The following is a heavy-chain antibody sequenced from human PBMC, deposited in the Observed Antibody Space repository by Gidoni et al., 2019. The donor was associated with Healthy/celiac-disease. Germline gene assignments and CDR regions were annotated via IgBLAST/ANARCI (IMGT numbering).Heavy chain of an antibody. J-gene: IGHJ4*02. CDR1: GFTFSSYG. D-gene: IGHD1-26*01. CDR3: AKDGNSGSFKYYFDY. V-gene: IGHV3-30*18. CDR2: ISYDGSNK. Sequence: QVQLVESGGGVVQPGRSLRLSCAASGFTFSSYGMHWVRQAPGKGLEWVEVISYDGSNKYYADSVKGRFTISRDNSKNTLYLQMNSLRAEDTAVYYCAKDGNSGSFKYYFDYWGQGTLVTVSS.